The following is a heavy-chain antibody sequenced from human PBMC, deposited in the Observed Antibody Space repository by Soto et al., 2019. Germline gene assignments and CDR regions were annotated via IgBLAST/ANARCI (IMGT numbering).Heavy chain of an antibody. CDR3: AKGPTLRLMDPSYDY. CDR1: GLTFDDYA. Sequence: PGGSLRLSCAASGLTFDDYAMHWVRQAPGKGLEWVSGISWNSGSIGYADSVKGRFTISRDNAKNSLYLQMNSLRAEDTALYYCAKGPTLRLMDPSYDYWGQGTLVTVSS. J-gene: IGHJ4*02. CDR2: ISWNSGSI. V-gene: IGHV3-9*01. D-gene: IGHD2-8*01.